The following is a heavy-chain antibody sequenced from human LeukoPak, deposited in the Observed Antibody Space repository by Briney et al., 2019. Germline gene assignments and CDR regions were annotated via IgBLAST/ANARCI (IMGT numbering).Heavy chain of an antibody. V-gene: IGHV1-18*04. J-gene: IGHJ4*02. Sequence: ASVKVSCNASGYTFINYGLSWVRQAPGQGLEWMGWISGYNGNTKNAQTLQGRVTMTTDTPTSTAYMELRSLRSDDTAIYYCARVGITAAFFDYWGQGTLVTVSS. D-gene: IGHD6-13*01. CDR2: ISGYNGNT. CDR1: GYTFINYG. CDR3: ARVGITAAFFDY.